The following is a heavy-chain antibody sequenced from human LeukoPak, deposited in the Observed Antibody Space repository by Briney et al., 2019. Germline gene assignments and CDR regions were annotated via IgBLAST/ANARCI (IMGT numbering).Heavy chain of an antibody. CDR2: INSDGSST. D-gene: IGHD3-3*01. CDR3: AGGLTIFGVVNDAFDI. J-gene: IGHJ3*02. CDR1: GFTFSSYW. Sequence: GGSLRPSCAASGFTFSSYWMHWVRQAPGKGLVWVSLINSDGSSTIYADSVKGRFTISRDNAKNTLYLQMNSLRAEDTAVYYCAGGLTIFGVVNDAFDIWGQGTMVTVSS. V-gene: IGHV3-74*01.